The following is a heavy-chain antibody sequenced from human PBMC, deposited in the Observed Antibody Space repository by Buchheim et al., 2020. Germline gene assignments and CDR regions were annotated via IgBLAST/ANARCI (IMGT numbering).Heavy chain of an antibody. CDR1: GFTFSSYG. CDR3: ARDNFGHRAGNYYYGMDV. V-gene: IGHV3-33*01. Sequence: QVQLVESGGGVVQPGRSLRLSCAASGFTFSSYGMHWVRQAPGKGLEWVAVIWYDGSNKYYADSVKGRFTISRDNSKNTLYLQMNSVRAEDTAVYYCARDNFGHRAGNYYYGMDVWGQGTT. J-gene: IGHJ6*02. D-gene: IGHD3-10*01. CDR2: IWYDGSNK.